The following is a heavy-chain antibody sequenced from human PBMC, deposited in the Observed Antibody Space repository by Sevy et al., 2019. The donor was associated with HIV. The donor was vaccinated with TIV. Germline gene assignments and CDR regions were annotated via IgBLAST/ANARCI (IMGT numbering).Heavy chain of an antibody. J-gene: IGHJ4*02. D-gene: IGHD6-6*01. CDR2: ISGSGGST. Sequence: GGSLRLSCAASGFTFSSYAMSWVRQAPGKGLEWVSAISGSGGSTYYADSVKGRFTISRDNSKNTLYLQMNSLRAEDTAVHYCARAARPRRDFDYWGQGTLVTVSS. CDR3: ARAARPRRDFDY. V-gene: IGHV3-23*01. CDR1: GFTFSSYA.